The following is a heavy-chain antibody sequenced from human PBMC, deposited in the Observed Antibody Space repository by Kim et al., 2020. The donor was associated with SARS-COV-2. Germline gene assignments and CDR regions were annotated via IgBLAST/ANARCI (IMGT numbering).Heavy chain of an antibody. CDR2: INHSGST. V-gene: IGHV4-34*01. CDR1: GGSFSGYY. J-gene: IGHJ6*02. D-gene: IGHD3-10*01. Sequence: SETLSLTCAVYGGSFSGYYWSWIRQPPGKGLEWIGEINHSGSTNYNPSLKSRVTISVDTSKNQFSLKLSSVTAADTAVYYCARKVVYYGSGSYYNTRGYYYGMDVWGQGTTVTVSS. CDR3: ARKVVYYGSGSYYNTRGYYYGMDV.